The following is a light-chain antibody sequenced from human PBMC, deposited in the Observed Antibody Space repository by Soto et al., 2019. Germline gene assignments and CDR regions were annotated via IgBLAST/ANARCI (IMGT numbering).Light chain of an antibody. CDR3: QQSYSPPRT. J-gene: IGKJ2*01. Sequence: DIHMTQSPSSLSAFVGDRVTITCRTSQYISTFLNWYQQKPGKAPNLLISTASSLQSGVPSRFSGSGSGTDFTLTISSLQPEDFATYYCQQSYSPPRTFGQGTKVDI. CDR1: QYISTF. V-gene: IGKV1-39*01. CDR2: TAS.